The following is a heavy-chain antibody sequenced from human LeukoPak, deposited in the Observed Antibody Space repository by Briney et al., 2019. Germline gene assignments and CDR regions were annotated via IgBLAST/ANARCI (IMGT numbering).Heavy chain of an antibody. Sequence: GASVKVSCKASGYTFTSYDINWVRQAPGQGLEWMGWISAYNGNTNYAQKLQGRVTMTTDTSTSTAYMELRSLRSDDTAVYYCARVNYDFWSGYWYYMDVWGKGTTVTVSS. CDR2: ISAYNGNT. CDR3: ARVNYDFWSGYWYYMDV. J-gene: IGHJ6*03. D-gene: IGHD3-3*01. V-gene: IGHV1-18*01. CDR1: GYTFTSYD.